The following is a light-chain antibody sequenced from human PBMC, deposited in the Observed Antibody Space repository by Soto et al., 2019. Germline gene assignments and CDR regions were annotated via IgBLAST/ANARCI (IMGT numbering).Light chain of an antibody. J-gene: IGKJ1*01. CDR3: QQGYSSRWT. V-gene: IGKV1-39*01. CDR2: ATS. CDR1: QNIRSY. Sequence: DIQMTQSPSSLSASVGDRVTITCRASQNIRSYLNWYQQKPGKAPQLLIYATSSLQTGVPSMFSASGSGTDFSLVISDLQPEDSATYYCQQGYSSRWTSGRGTKVEI.